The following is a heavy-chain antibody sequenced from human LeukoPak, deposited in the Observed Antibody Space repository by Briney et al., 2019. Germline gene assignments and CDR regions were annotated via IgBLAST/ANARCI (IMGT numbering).Heavy chain of an antibody. J-gene: IGHJ4*02. D-gene: IGHD3-10*01. V-gene: IGHV3-53*01. CDR2: IYSGGST. Sequence: GGSLRLSCAASGFTVSSNYMSWVRQAPGKGLEWVSVIYSGGSTYYADSVKGRFTISRDNSKNTLYLQMNSLRAEDTAVYYCARDRRGSGSYYHYFDYWGQGTLVTVSS. CDR1: GFTVSSNY. CDR3: ARDRRGSGSYYHYFDY.